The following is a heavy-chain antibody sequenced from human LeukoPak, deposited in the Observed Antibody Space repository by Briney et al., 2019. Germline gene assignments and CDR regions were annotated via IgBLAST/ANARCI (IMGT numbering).Heavy chain of an antibody. CDR1: GGSISSSSYY. CDR3: ARDLYYGSGSS. CDR2: IYYSGST. Sequence: SETLSLTCTVSGGSISSSSYYWGWIRQPPGKGLEWIGYIYYSGSTNYNPSLKSRVTISVDTSKNQFSLKLSSVTAADTAVYYCARDLYYGSGSSWGQGTLVTVSS. D-gene: IGHD3-10*01. J-gene: IGHJ5*02. V-gene: IGHV4-61*01.